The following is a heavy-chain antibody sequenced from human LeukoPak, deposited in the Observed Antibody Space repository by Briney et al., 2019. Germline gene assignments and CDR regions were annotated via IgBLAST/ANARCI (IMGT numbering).Heavy chain of an antibody. J-gene: IGHJ4*02. CDR2: IWYDGSNK. CDR3: ARDTY. V-gene: IGHV3-33*08. Sequence: GGSLRLSCAASGFTFSSYSMHWVRQAPGKGLEWVAVIWYDGSNKYYADSVKGRFTISRDNSKDTLYLQMNSLREEDTSVYYCARDTYWGQGTLVTVSS. CDR1: GFTFSSYS.